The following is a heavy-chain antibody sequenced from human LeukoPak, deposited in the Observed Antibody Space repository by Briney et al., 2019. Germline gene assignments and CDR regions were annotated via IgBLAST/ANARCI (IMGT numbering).Heavy chain of an antibody. CDR2: IYSGGST. Sequence: GGSLRLSCAASGFTVSSNYMSWVRQAPGKGLEWVSVIYSGGSTYYADPVKGRFTISRDNSKNTLYLQMNSLRAEDTAVYYCARVSPEVTLDYWGQGTLVTVSS. J-gene: IGHJ4*02. V-gene: IGHV3-53*01. D-gene: IGHD2-21*02. CDR3: ARVSPEVTLDY. CDR1: GFTVSSNY.